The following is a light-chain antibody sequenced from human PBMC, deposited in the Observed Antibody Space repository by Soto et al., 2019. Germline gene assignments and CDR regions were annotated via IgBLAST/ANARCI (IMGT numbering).Light chain of an antibody. J-gene: IGKJ2*01. CDR3: QQYNDWYT. Sequence: EIVMTQSPATLSVSPGERATLPCRASQSVSSNFAWYQQKPGQAPRLLIYGTSTRATGIPARFSGSGSGTDFTLTISSLQSEDFAVYYCQQYNDWYTFGQGTKLEIK. CDR2: GTS. CDR1: QSVSSN. V-gene: IGKV3-15*01.